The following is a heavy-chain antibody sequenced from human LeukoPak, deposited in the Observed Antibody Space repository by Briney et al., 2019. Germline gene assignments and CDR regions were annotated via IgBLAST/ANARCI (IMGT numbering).Heavy chain of an antibody. CDR3: VRDVSRRIGMDV. V-gene: IGHV3-74*01. D-gene: IGHD2/OR15-2a*01. CDR1: GFTFSSHW. Sequence: PGGSLRLSCAASGFTFSSHWMYWVRQAPGKGLVWVSRINGDGSSIAYADSVKGRFAISRDNTKNTLYLQMDSLRAEDTAVYYCVRDVSRRIGMDVWGQGTTVTVSS. CDR2: INGDGSSI. J-gene: IGHJ6*02.